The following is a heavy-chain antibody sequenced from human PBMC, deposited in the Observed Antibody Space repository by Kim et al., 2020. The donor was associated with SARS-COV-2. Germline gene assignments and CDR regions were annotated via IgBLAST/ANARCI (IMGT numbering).Heavy chain of an antibody. CDR3: AREYSGYDSNAPSFDY. J-gene: IGHJ4*02. V-gene: IGHV3-11*05. D-gene: IGHD5-12*01. Sequence: SVKGRFTISRDDAKNSLYLQRNSLRAGDTAVYCCAREYSGYDSNAPSFDYWGQGTLVTVSS.